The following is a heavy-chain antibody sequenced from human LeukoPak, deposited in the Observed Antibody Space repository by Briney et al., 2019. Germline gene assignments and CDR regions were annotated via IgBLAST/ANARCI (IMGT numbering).Heavy chain of an antibody. CDR3: ARDIRSRDGYNYVDY. J-gene: IGHJ4*02. D-gene: IGHD5-24*01. CDR1: GFTFSSYA. CDR2: IYSGGSA. V-gene: IGHV3-53*01. Sequence: PGGSLRLSCAASGFTFSSYAMSWVRQAPGKGLEWVSVIYSGGSAYYADSVKGRFTISRDNSKNTLYLQMNSLRAEDTAVYYCARDIRSRDGYNYVDYWGQGTLVTVSS.